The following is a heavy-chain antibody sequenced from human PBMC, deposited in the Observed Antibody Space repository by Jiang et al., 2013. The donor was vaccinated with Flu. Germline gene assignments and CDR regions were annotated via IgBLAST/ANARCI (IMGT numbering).Heavy chain of an antibody. CDR1: GFTFRSYA. V-gene: IGHV3-23*01. CDR2: ISGTGGST. J-gene: IGHJ6*02. CDR3: AKASATPGYYYYGMDV. D-gene: IGHD2-15*01. Sequence: VQLLESGGGLVQPGGSLRLSCAASGFTFRSYAMSWVRQAPGKGLEWVSAISGTGGSTYYADSVKGRFTISRDNSKNTLYLQMNSLRADDTAVYYCAKASATPGYYYYGMDVWGQGTTVTVSS.